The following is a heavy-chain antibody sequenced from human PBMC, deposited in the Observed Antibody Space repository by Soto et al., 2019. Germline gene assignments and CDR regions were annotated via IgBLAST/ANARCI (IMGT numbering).Heavy chain of an antibody. J-gene: IGHJ3*02. CDR1: GFTFSSYA. CDR3: AKKGCSGGSCIDAFDI. CDR2: ISGSGGST. D-gene: IGHD2-15*01. V-gene: IGHV3-23*01. Sequence: GGSLRLSCAASGFTFSSYAMSWVRQAPGKGLEWVSAISGSGGSTYYADSVKGRFTISRDNSKNTLYLQMNSLRAEDTAVYYCAKKGCSGGSCIDAFDIWGQGTMVTVSS.